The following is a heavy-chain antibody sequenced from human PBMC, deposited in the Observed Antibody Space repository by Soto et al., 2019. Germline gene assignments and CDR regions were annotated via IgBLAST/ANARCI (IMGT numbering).Heavy chain of an antibody. CDR3: ARDGVVVAGAFDI. CDR1: GFPFSSYS. D-gene: IGHD2-15*01. J-gene: IGHJ3*02. Sequence: GGSLRLSCAASGFPFSSYSMNWVRQAPGKGLEWVSSISSSSSYIYYADSVKGRFTISRDNAKNSLYLQMNSLRAEDTAVYYCARDGVVVAGAFDIWGQGTMVTVSS. CDR2: ISSSSSYI. V-gene: IGHV3-21*01.